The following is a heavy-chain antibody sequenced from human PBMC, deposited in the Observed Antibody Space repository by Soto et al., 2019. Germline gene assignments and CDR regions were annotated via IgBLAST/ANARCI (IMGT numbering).Heavy chain of an antibody. D-gene: IGHD3-10*01. CDR1: GGSFSGYY. J-gene: IGHJ6*02. V-gene: IGHV4-34*01. CDR3: ATGEFSGSGRAVYYYYYGMDV. CDR2: INHSGST. Sequence: QVQLQQWGAGLLKPSETLSLTCAVYGGSFSGYYWSWIRQPPGKGLEWIGEINHSGSTNYNPSLKSRVTISVDTSKNQFSLELSSVTAADTAVYYCATGEFSGSGRAVYYYYYGMDVWGQGTTVTVSS.